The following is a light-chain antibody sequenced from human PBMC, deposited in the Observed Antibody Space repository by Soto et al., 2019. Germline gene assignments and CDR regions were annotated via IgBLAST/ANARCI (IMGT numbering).Light chain of an antibody. J-gene: IGKJ1*01. Sequence: EIVMTQSPATLSVSPGERATLSCRASQSVSSNLACYQQKPGQAPRLLIYGASTRATGIPARFSGSGSGTEFTLTISSLPSEDFAVYYCQQYNNWPRTFGQRNKVDIK. V-gene: IGKV3-15*01. CDR3: QQYNNWPRT. CDR2: GAS. CDR1: QSVSSN.